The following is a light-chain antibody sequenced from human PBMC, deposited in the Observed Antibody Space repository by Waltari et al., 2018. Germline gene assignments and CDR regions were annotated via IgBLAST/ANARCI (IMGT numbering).Light chain of an antibody. CDR2: DTS. V-gene: IGKV1-5*03. CDR3: QNYHIRKA. J-gene: IGKJ2*01. Sequence: DIQMTQSPPTLSASVGDRVTHTCRASLNIFGRLAWYQQKPGKPPKLLIYDTSKLESGVPSRFSGSGSGTDFTLVIDSLQPDDFATYYCQNYHIRKAFGQGTNVEIK. CDR1: LNIFGR.